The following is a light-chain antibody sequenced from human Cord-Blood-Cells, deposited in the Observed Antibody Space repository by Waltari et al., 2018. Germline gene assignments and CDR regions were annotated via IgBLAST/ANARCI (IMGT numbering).Light chain of an antibody. CDR2: GAS. J-gene: IGKJ2*01. Sequence: EIVLTQSPGTLSLSPGERATLSCRASQRVSSSYLARYQQKPGQSPRPLIYGASSRATAIPDRFSGSGSGTDFTLTISRLEPEDFAVYYCQQYGSLYTFGQGTKLEIK. CDR3: QQYGSLYT. V-gene: IGKV3-20*01. CDR1: QRVSSSY.